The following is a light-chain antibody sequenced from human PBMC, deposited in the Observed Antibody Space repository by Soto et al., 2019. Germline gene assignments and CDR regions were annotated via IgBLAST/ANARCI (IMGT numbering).Light chain of an antibody. J-gene: IGKJ5*01. CDR1: QSVSSY. V-gene: IGKV3-11*01. CDR3: QQRSNWPPLIT. CDR2: DAS. Sequence: EIVLTQSPATLSLSPGERDTLSCRASQSVSSYLAWYQKKPGQAPRLLIYDASNRATGIPARFSGSGSGTDFTLTISSLEPEDFAVYYCQQRSNWPPLITFGQGTRLEIK.